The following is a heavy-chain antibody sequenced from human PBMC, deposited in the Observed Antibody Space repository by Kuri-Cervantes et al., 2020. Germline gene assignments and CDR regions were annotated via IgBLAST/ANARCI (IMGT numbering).Heavy chain of an antibody. CDR3: ARGDPGLAVAGTAYYFDS. CDR2: INQGGSEK. J-gene: IGHJ4*02. Sequence: GESLKISCAASGFTFSNYWMGWVRQAPGKGLEWVANINQGGSEKYYVDSVKGRFTISRDNAKKSVYLQMNSLRGEDTAVYYCARGDPGLAVAGTAYYFDSWGQGTLVTVSS. V-gene: IGHV3-7*01. D-gene: IGHD6-19*01. CDR1: GFTFSNYW.